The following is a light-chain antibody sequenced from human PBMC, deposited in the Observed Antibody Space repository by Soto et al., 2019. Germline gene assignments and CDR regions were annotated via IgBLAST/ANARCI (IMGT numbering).Light chain of an antibody. V-gene: IGKV2-28*01. CDR3: MQEDT. Sequence: DIVLTQSPLSLPVTPGEPASISCRFSQRLLNRNGYNYLDWFVQKPGQSPQLLIYMGSNRSPGVPDRFSGSGSGTDFTLKISRVEAEDVGVYYCMQEDTFGQGTRLEIK. CDR2: MGS. CDR1: QRLLNRNGYNY. J-gene: IGKJ5*01.